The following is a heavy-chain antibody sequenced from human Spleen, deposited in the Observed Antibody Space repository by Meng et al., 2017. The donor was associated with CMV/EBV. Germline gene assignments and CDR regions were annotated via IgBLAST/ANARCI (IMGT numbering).Heavy chain of an antibody. CDR1: GGSITVSSYY. Sequence: GSLRLSCTVSGGSITVSSYYWGWLRQPPGKGLEWIGSIYFGGDTYYRPSLKSRVTISLDMSKNQFSLRLTSVTAADTAMYYCARRRGSSSRYFDYWGQGTLVTVSS. D-gene: IGHD6-6*01. CDR2: IYFGGDT. V-gene: IGHV4-39*07. J-gene: IGHJ4*02. CDR3: ARRRGSSSRYFDY.